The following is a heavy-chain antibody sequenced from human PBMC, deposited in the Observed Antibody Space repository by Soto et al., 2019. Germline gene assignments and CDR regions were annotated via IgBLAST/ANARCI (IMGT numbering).Heavy chain of an antibody. Sequence: QVQLVQSGAEVKKPGASVKVSCKASGYTFTGYYMHWVRQAPGQGLEWMGWINPNSGGTNYAQKFQGRVTMTRDTSISTAYMELSRLRSDDTAVYYCAREGGTTVTTFGWFDPWGQGTLVTVSS. CDR1: GYTFTGYY. V-gene: IGHV1-2*02. J-gene: IGHJ5*02. D-gene: IGHD4-17*01. CDR3: AREGGTTVTTFGWFDP. CDR2: INPNSGGT.